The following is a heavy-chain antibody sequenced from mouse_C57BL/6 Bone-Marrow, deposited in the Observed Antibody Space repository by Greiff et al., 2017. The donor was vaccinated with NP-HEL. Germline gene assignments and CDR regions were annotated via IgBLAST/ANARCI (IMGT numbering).Heavy chain of an antibody. CDR2: IDPENGDT. CDR1: GFNIKDDY. J-gene: IGHJ2*01. Sequence: VHVKQSGAELVRPGASVKLSCTASGFNIKDDYMHWVKQRPEQGLEWIGWIDPENGDTEYASKFQGKATITADTSSNTAYLQLSSLTSEDTAVYYCTTRGSFDYWGQGTTLTVSS. V-gene: IGHV14-4*01. CDR3: TTRGSFDY.